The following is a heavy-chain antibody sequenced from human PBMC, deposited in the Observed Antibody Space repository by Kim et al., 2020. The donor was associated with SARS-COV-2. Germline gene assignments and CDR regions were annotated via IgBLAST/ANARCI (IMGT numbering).Heavy chain of an antibody. CDR1: GFDFDHYT. CDR3: ARLDNFYDSVGYHLPYFPL. Sequence: GGSLRLSCVASGFDFDHYTINWVRQAPGRGPEWVASVSAGSSHNYADYVKGRFVVSRDSVKKTVFLQMKGLEVEDTARYFCARLDNFYDSVGYHLPYFPLWVQG. CDR2: VSAGSS. J-gene: IGHJ1*01. D-gene: IGHD2-2*03. V-gene: IGHV3-23*01.